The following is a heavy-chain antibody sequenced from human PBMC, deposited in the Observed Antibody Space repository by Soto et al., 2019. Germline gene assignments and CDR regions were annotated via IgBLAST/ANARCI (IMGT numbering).Heavy chain of an antibody. CDR2: VYRNHDK. J-gene: IGHJ5*02. V-gene: IGHV2-5*01. Sequence: SGPTLGNPTQTLTLTCTCSGFSLTTSGVGVGWIRQSPGKALEWLALVYRNHDKRYNSSLKTRLTISQDTSKNQVVLTMADMDPVDTARYFCVQEYSSSNWLDPWGQGTLVTDYS. CDR3: VQEYSSSNWLDP. CDR1: GFSLTTSGVG. D-gene: IGHD2-21*01.